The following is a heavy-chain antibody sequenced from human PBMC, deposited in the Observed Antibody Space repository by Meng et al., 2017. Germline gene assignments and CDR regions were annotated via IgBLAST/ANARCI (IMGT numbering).Heavy chain of an antibody. Sequence: ASVKVSCKASGYTFTTYAMHWVRQAPGQRLEWMGWMNPNSGNTGYAQKFQGRVTMTRNTSISTAYMELSSLRSEDTAVYYCARGHSSSWYILSDNSEQDVWGQGTTVTVSS. CDR1: GYTFTTYA. CDR2: MNPNSGNT. CDR3: ARGHSSSWYILSDNSEQDV. D-gene: IGHD6-13*01. J-gene: IGHJ6*02. V-gene: IGHV1-8*02.